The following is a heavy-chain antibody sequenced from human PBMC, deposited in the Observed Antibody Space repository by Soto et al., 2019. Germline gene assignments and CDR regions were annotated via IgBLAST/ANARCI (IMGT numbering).Heavy chain of an antibody. CDR3: ARHRYSYGVYYFDY. D-gene: IGHD5-18*01. J-gene: IGHJ4*02. CDR1: GGSISNYY. CDR2: IYYSGST. V-gene: IGHV4-59*08. Sequence: PSETLSLTCIVSGGSISNYYWSWIRQPPGKGLEWIGYIYYSGSTSYNPSLTSRVTISVDTSKNQFSLKLSSVTAADTAVYYCARHRYSYGVYYFDYWGQGTLVTVSS.